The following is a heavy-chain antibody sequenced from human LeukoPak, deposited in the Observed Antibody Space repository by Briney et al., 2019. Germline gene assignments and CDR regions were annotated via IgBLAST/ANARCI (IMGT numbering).Heavy chain of an antibody. Sequence: GGSLRLSCAASGFTFSSYSMNWVCQAPGKGLEWVSSISSSSSYIYYADSVKGRFTISRDNAKNSLYLQMNSLRAEDTAVYYCARNRGYSSSWWEFDYWGQGTLVTVSS. J-gene: IGHJ4*02. V-gene: IGHV3-21*01. CDR1: GFTFSSYS. D-gene: IGHD6-13*01. CDR2: ISSSSSYI. CDR3: ARNRGYSSSWWEFDY.